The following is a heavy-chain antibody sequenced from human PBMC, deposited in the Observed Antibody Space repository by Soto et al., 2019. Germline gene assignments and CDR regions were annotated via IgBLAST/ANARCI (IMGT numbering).Heavy chain of an antibody. V-gene: IGHV3-23*01. CDR1: GFTFTYYA. D-gene: IGHD2-2*01. CDR3: AKDRDYPRDQFHY. CDR2: ISANGQGI. J-gene: IGHJ4*02. Sequence: EVQLLESGGGLVQPGGSLRLSCTASGFTFTYYAFSWVSQAPGKGLEWVSAISANGQGIYYADSVRGRFTIPRDNSKNTVFLHMDSLSAEDTAVYYCAKDRDYPRDQFHYWGQGTLVTVSS.